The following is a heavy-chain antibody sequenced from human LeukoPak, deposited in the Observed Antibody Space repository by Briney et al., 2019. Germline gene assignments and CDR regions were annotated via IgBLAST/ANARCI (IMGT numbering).Heavy chain of an antibody. V-gene: IGHV1-3*01. CDR2: VNAGNGNT. Sequence: ASVKVSCKASGYTFTSYAMHWVRQAPGQRLEWMGWVNAGNGNTKYSQKFQGRVTITRDTSASTAYMELSSLRSEDTAVYYCASQTLWFGEFLMDVWGKGTTVTVSS. J-gene: IGHJ6*04. CDR3: ASQTLWFGEFLMDV. D-gene: IGHD3-10*01. CDR1: GYTFTSYA.